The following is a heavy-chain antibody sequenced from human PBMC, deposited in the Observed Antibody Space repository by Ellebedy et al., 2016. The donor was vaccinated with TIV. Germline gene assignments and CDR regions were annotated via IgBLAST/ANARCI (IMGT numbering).Heavy chain of an antibody. Sequence: PGGSLRLSCAASGFTFESSWMSWVRQAPGKGLEWVANINQYGGEKYYVDSVKGRFTISRDNAKNSRYLQMNSLRADDTAVYYCVRMKGVIIWFAERAPDAFDIWGQGTMVTVS. J-gene: IGHJ3*02. CDR2: INQYGGEK. D-gene: IGHD3-10*01. CDR3: VRMKGVIIWFAERAPDAFDI. CDR1: GFTFESSW. V-gene: IGHV3-7*03.